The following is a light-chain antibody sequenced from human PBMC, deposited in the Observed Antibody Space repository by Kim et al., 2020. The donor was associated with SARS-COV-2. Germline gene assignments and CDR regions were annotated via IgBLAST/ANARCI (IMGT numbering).Light chain of an antibody. V-gene: IGLV4-69*01. Sequence: QPVLTQSPSASASLGASVTLTCTLSSGHSSYAIAWHQQQPQKGPRYLMILNNDGSHTKGDGIPDRFSASSSGAERFLTISSLQSEDEADYYCQTWGTGVLVFGGGTKLTVL. CDR3: QTWGTGVLV. CDR2: LNNDGSH. CDR1: SGHSSYA. J-gene: IGLJ2*01.